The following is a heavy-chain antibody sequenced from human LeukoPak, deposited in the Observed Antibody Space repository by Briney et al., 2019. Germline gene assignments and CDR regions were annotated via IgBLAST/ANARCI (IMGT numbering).Heavy chain of an antibody. CDR3: ANYYDSSGYYPGSFDY. J-gene: IGHJ4*02. CDR2: IKQDGSEK. Sequence: PGGSLRLSCATSGLTFSNTWMSWVRQAPGKGLEWVANIKQDGSEKYYVDSVKGQFTISRDNAKNSLYLQMNSLRAEDTAVYYCANYYDSSGYYPGSFDYWGQGTLVTVSS. D-gene: IGHD3-22*01. CDR1: GLTFSNTW. V-gene: IGHV3-7*05.